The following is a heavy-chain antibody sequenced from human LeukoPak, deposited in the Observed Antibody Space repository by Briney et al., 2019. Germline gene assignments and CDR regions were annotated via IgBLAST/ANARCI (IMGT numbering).Heavy chain of an antibody. CDR1: GGSISSYY. V-gene: IGHV4-59*01. CDR3: ARGSYYGSQNYFGTFYYFYMDV. D-gene: IGHD3-10*01. CDR2: VYYSGST. Sequence: SETLSLTCTVSGGSISSYYWSWIRKPPGKGLEWIGYVYYSGSTNYNPSLKSRVTISVDTSKNQFSLRLSSVTAADTAVYYCARGSYYGSQNYFGTFYYFYMDVWGKGTTVTVSS. J-gene: IGHJ6*03.